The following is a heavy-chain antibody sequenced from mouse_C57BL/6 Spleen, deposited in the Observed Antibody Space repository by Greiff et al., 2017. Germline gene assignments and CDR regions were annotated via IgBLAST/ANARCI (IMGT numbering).Heavy chain of an antibody. CDR2: IDPETGGT. V-gene: IGHV1-15*01. Sequence: VKLVESGAELVRPGASVTLSCKASGYTFTDYEMHWVKQTPVHGLEWIGAIDPETGGTAYNQKFKGKAILTADKSSSTAYMELRSLTSEDSAVYYCTRGDSGGSFAYWGQGTLVTVSA. CDR1: GYTFTDYE. CDR3: TRGDSGGSFAY. J-gene: IGHJ3*01.